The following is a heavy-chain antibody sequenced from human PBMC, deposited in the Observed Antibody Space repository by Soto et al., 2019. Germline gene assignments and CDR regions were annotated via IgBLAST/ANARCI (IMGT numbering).Heavy chain of an antibody. CDR3: ANRLKTYYDFWSGPRDGMDV. V-gene: IGHV3-7*01. CDR2: IKQDGIEK. Sequence: HPGGSLRLSCAASGFTFSSYWMSWVRQAPGKGLEWVANIKQDGIEKYYVDSVKGRFNISRDNAKNSLYLQMNSLRAEDTAVYYCANRLKTYYDFWSGPRDGMDVWGQGTTVTVSS. J-gene: IGHJ6*02. D-gene: IGHD3-3*01. CDR1: GFTFSSYW.